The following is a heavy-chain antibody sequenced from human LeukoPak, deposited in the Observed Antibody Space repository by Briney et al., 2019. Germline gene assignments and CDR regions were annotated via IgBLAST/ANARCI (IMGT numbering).Heavy chain of an antibody. D-gene: IGHD1-14*01. Sequence: GGSLRLSCAASGFTFSSYAMHWVRQAPGKGLEWVAVISYDGSNKYYADSVKGRFTISRDNSKNTLYLQMNSLRAEDTAVYYCARDTPGTLGMDVWDKGTTVTVSS. J-gene: IGHJ6*03. CDR1: GFTFSSYA. V-gene: IGHV3-30*04. CDR2: ISYDGSNK. CDR3: ARDTPGTLGMDV.